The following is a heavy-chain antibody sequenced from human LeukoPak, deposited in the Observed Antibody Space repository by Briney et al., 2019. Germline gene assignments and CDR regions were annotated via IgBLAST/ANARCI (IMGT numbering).Heavy chain of an antibody. CDR2: ISSSSSYI. J-gene: IGHJ6*02. CDR3: ARGLWGYYDSSGYYYGLGWIGYYYYGMDV. CDR1: GFTFSSYS. D-gene: IGHD3-22*01. Sequence: GGSLRLSCAASGFTFSSYSMNWVRQAPGRGLEWVSSISSSSSYIYYADSVKGRFTISRDNAKNSLYLQMNSLRAEDTAVYYCARGLWGYYDSSGYYYGLGWIGYYYYGMDVWGQGTTVTVSS. V-gene: IGHV3-21*01.